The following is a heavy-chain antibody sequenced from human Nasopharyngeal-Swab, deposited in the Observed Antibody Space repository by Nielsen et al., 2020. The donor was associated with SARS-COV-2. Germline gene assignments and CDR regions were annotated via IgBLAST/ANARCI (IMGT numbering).Heavy chain of an antibody. CDR1: GYTFTSYG. CDR3: AREFWSGSAWPPNWFDP. Sequence: ASVKVSCKASGYTFTSYGIIWVRQDPAQGLEWMGWISAYNGNTNYAQKLQGRVTMTTDTSTSTAYMELRSLRSDDTAVDYCAREFWSGSAWPPNWFDPWGQGTLVTVSS. V-gene: IGHV1-18*01. D-gene: IGHD3-3*01. CDR2: ISAYNGNT. J-gene: IGHJ5*02.